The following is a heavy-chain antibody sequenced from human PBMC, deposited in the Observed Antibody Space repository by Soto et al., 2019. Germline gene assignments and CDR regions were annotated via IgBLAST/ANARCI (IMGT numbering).Heavy chain of an antibody. J-gene: IGHJ6*02. CDR2: IYYSGCT. CDR3: ARDGLLDYYYGMDV. Sequence: PSETLSLTCTVSGGSISSYYWSWIRQPPGKGLEWIGYIYYSGCTNYSPSLKSRVTISVDTSKNQFSLKLSSVTAADTAVYYCARDGLLDYYYGMDVWGQGTTVTVSS. D-gene: IGHD1-26*01. CDR1: GGSISSYY. V-gene: IGHV4-59*01.